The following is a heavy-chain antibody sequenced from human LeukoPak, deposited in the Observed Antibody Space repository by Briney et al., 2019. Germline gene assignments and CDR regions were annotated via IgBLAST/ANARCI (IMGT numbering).Heavy chain of an antibody. Sequence: GRSLRLSCEASGFTFDDYGMHWVRQAPGKGLEWVSTISWNRDSVGYVDSVKGRFTISRDNAKKTLYLQMNSLSPEDTALYYCAKDYGYSSSWYDYWGQGTLVTVSS. V-gene: IGHV3-9*01. CDR1: GFTFDDYG. CDR2: ISWNRDSV. CDR3: AKDYGYSSSWYDY. J-gene: IGHJ4*02. D-gene: IGHD6-13*01.